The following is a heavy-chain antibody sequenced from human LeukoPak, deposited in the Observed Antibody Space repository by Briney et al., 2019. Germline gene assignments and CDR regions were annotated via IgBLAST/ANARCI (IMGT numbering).Heavy chain of an antibody. V-gene: IGHV3-74*01. CDR3: ARQEDYYYYYMDV. CDR1: GFTFSSYW. CDR2: INSDGSST. Sequence: GGSLRLSCAASGFTFSSYWMHWVRHAPGKGLVWVSRINSDGSSTSYADSVKGRFTISRDNAKNTLYLQMNSLRAEDTAVYYCARQEDYYYYYMDVWGKGTTVTVSS. J-gene: IGHJ6*03.